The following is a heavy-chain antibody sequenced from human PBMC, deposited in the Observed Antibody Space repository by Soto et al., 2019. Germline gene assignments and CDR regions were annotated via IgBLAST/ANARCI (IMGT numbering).Heavy chain of an antibody. CDR3: VKDRRTEAFGMEG. J-gene: IGHJ6*02. CDR1: GFTFSSYG. Sequence: QVQLVESGGGVVQPGRSLRLSCAASGFTFSSYGMHWVRQAPGKGLEWVAVISNDGNNKYYADSVKGRFTISRDTSRNTVYLQMNSLRAEDTAVFYCVKDRRTEAFGMEGWGQGTTVTVSS. D-gene: IGHD3-3*02. V-gene: IGHV3-30*18. CDR2: ISNDGNNK.